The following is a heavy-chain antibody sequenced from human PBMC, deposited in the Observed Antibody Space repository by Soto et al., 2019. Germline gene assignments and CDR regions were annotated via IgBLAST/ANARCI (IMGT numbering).Heavy chain of an antibody. J-gene: IGHJ4*02. CDR3: ARSGGYGDFDY. Sequence: QVQLQESGPGLVKPSQTLSLTCTVSGGSISSGGYYWNWIRQHPGKGLEWIGYIYYSGSTYYNPSIQIXXTXSXXTAKNQFSLKLSSVTAADTAVYYCARSGGYGDFDYWGQGTLVTVSS. CDR1: GGSISSGGYY. D-gene: IGHD5-12*01. V-gene: IGHV4-31*03. CDR2: IYYSGST.